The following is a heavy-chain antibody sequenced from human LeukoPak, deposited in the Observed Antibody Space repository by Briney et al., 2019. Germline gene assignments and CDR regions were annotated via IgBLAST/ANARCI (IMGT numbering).Heavy chain of an antibody. J-gene: IGHJ4*02. CDR3: AREIAAAGTIDY. Sequence: SETLSLTCTVFGDSVTGYYLNWVRQPPGKGLEWIGHIYKIGTTNYNPSLKSRLTISADTSKNQFSLKLRSVTAADTAVYYCAREIAAAGTIDYWGQGTLVTVSS. V-gene: IGHV4-59*02. CDR1: GDSVTGYY. D-gene: IGHD6-13*01. CDR2: IYKIGTT.